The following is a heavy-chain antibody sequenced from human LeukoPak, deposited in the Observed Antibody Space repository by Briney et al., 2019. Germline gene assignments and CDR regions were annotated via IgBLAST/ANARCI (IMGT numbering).Heavy chain of an antibody. V-gene: IGHV1-2*02. CDR3: ARVARFQRNIPSTGSELGY. Sequence: GASVKVSCKASGYTFTSYYMHWVRQAPGQGLEWGGWINPYSGGTKYAQKFQGRVTMTRDTSIRTAYMELTRLRSDDTAVYYCARVARFQRNIPSTGSELGYWGQGTLVTVSS. J-gene: IGHJ4*02. CDR1: GYTFTSYY. D-gene: IGHD3-10*01. CDR2: INPYSGGT.